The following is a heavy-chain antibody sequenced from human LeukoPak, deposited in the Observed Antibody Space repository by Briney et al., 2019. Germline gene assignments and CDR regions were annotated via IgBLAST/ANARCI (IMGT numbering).Heavy chain of an antibody. CDR2: IYSGGST. J-gene: IGHJ4*02. V-gene: IGHV3-66*01. D-gene: IGHD3-10*01. Sequence: GRSLGLSCAASGFTFDSYGMHWVRQAPGRGLEWVSVIYSGGSTYYADSVKGRFTISRDNSKNTLFLQMNSPRAGDTAVYYCARGTVTMVDYWGQGTLVTVSS. CDR1: GFTFDSYG. CDR3: ARGTVTMVDY.